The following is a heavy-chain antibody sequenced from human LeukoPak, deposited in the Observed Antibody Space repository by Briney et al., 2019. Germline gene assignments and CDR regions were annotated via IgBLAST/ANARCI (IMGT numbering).Heavy chain of an antibody. CDR1: GYTFTNYD. CDR2: MNPNSGNT. CDR3: ARESTVRGHDAFDI. V-gene: IGHV1-8*03. Sequence: ASVKVSCKASGYTFTNYDINWVRQATGQGLEWMGWMNPNSGNTGYAQKFQGRVTITRNTSISTAYMELSSLRSEDTAVYYCARESTVRGHDAFDIWGQGTMVTVSS. D-gene: IGHD3-10*01. J-gene: IGHJ3*02.